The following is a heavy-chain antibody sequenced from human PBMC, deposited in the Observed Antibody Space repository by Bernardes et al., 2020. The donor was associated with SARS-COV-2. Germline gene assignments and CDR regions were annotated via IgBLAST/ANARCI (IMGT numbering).Heavy chain of an antibody. D-gene: IGHD3-10*01. J-gene: IGHJ4*02. CDR1: GFTFDDYT. Sequence: GGSLRLSCAGSGFTFDDYTMYWVRQTPGQRLEWVSLINWDATSTYYSDSVKGRFIISRDNSKNSLYLQMNSLRTEDTALYYCVKDSLAYYHGSGSYYHHWGQGTLVTVSS. CDR2: INWDATST. CDR3: VKDSLAYYHGSGSYYHH. V-gene: IGHV3-43*01.